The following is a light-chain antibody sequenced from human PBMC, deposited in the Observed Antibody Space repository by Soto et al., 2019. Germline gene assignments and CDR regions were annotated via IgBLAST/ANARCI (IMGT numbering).Light chain of an antibody. Sequence: DIQMTQSPSSLSASVGDRVAITCRASQNISSFLNWYRQKPGKAPNLLIYAASSLQSGVPSRVSGSGAGTAFTLTISSLQPEDFATYYCQQSYNAPAFGQGTKLEI. V-gene: IGKV1-39*01. CDR3: QQSYNAPA. J-gene: IGKJ2*01. CDR1: QNISSF. CDR2: AAS.